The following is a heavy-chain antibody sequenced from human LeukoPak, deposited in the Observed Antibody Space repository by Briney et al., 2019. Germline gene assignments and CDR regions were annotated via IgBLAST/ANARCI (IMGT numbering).Heavy chain of an antibody. D-gene: IGHD6-19*01. CDR2: INPNSGGT. V-gene: IGHV1-2*02. CDR1: GYTFTGYY. CDR3: ARDLGYGSRFDP. Sequence: ASVKVSCKASGYTFTGYYMHWGRQAPGQGLEWMGWINPNSGGTNYAQKFQGRVTMTRDTSISTAYMELSRLRSDDTAVYYCARDLGYGSRFDPWGQGTLVTVSS. J-gene: IGHJ5*02.